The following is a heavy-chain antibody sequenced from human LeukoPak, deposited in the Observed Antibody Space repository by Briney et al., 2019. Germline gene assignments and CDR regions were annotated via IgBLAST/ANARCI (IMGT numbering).Heavy chain of an antibody. J-gene: IGHJ3*02. Sequence: ASVKVSCKASGYTFTGHYIHWVRQAPGQGLEWMGWINPKNAATNYAQKFQGRVTMTRDTSTGTVYMEVNALRSDDTAVYYCARELVLLWFGTLASDAFDIWGQGTMVTVSS. CDR2: INPKNAAT. D-gene: IGHD3-10*01. CDR1: GYTFTGHY. CDR3: ARELVLLWFGTLASDAFDI. V-gene: IGHV1-2*02.